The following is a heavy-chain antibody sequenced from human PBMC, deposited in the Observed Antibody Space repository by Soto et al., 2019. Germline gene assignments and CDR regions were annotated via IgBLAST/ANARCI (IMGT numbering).Heavy chain of an antibody. D-gene: IGHD3-3*01. CDR2: ISGSGGST. V-gene: IGHV3-23*01. Sequence: QPGGSLRLSCAASGFTFSSYAMSWVRQAPGKGLEWVSAISGSGGSTYYADSVKGRFTISRDNSKNTLYLHMNSLRAEDTAVYYCSKDNGRIGVVGQIDNWGQGTLVTVSS. CDR3: SKDNGRIGVVGQIDN. CDR1: GFTFSSYA. J-gene: IGHJ4*02.